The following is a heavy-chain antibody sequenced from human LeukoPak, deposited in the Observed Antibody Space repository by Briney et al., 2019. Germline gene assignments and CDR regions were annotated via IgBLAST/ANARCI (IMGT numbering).Heavy chain of an antibody. CDR1: GFTFSSYG. J-gene: IGHJ4*02. CDR3: AKEEGDYGDYNYFDY. D-gene: IGHD4-17*01. CDR2: IRYDGSNK. V-gene: IGHV3-30*02. Sequence: GGSLRLSCAASGFTFSSYGMHWVRQAPGKGLEGVAFIRYDGSNKYYADSVKGRFTISSDNSKNTLYLQMNSLRAEDTAVYYCAKEEGDYGDYNYFDYWGQGTLVTVSS.